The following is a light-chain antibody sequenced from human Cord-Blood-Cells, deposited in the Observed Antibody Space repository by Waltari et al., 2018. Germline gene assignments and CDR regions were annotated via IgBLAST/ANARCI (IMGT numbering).Light chain of an antibody. CDR2: DVS. J-gene: IGLJ1*01. CDR1: SSAVGGYND. Sequence: QSALTQPASVSGSPGQAITISCTGTSSAVGGYNDVARYQQHPGKAPKLMNYDVSNRPSGVSKRFSGSKSSNTASLNISCLKAEDEPDYYCSSYTSSSTLVFGTGTNVTVL. CDR3: SSYTSSSTLV. V-gene: IGLV2-14*01.